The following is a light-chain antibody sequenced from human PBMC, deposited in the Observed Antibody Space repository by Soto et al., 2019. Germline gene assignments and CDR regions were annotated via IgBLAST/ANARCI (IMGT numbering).Light chain of an antibody. J-gene: IGLJ2*01. CDR1: SSDVGGYNY. Sequence: QSALTQPRSVSGSPGQSVTLSCTGTSSDVGGYNYVSWYQQHPGKAPKLMIYDVSKRPSGVPDRFSGSKSGNTASLTISGLQAEDEADYYCCSYAGSYTFAVFGGGTKLTVL. V-gene: IGLV2-11*01. CDR3: CSYAGSYTFAV. CDR2: DVS.